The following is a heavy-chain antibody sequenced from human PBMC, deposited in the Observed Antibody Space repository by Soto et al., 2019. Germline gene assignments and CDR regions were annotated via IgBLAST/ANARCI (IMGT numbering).Heavy chain of an antibody. Sequence: EEQLVESGGGLVKPGGSLRLSCAGSGFTFSLAWMHWVRQAPGKGLEWVGRVKSEGRGGPTDYAAPVKGRFTISRDDSINTLYLQMNNLEAADTSVYYCAHSWTYYSDVSFWGQGTMVTVSS. CDR3: AHSWTYYSDVSF. D-gene: IGHD3-22*01. CDR1: GFTFSLAW. V-gene: IGHV3-15*07. J-gene: IGHJ3*01. CDR2: VKSEGRGGPT.